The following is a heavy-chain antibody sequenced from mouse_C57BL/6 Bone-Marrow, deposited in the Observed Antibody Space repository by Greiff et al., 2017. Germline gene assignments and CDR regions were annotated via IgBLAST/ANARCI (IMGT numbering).Heavy chain of an antibody. Sequence: QVQLKESGPELVKPGASVKISCKASGYAFSSSWMNWVKQRPGKGLEWIGRIYPGDGDTNYNGKFKGKATLTADKSASTAYMQLSSLTSEDSAVYFCARKDWDEGYCYFDVWGTGTTVTVSS. D-gene: IGHD4-1*01. CDR2: IYPGDGDT. V-gene: IGHV1-82*01. CDR1: GYAFSSSW. J-gene: IGHJ1*03. CDR3: ARKDWDEGYCYFDV.